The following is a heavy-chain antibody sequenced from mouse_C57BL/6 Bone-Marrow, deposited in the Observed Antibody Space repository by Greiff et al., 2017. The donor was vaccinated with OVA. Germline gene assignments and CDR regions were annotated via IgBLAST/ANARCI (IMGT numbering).Heavy chain of an antibody. CDR3: ARTLDY. CDR2: INPYNGGT. J-gene: IGHJ2*01. V-gene: IGHV1-19*01. Sequence: EVKLQESGPGLVKPGASVKMSCKASGYTFTDYYMNWVKQSHGKSLEWIGVINPYNGGTSYNQKFKGQATFTVDKSSSTAYMELNSLTSEDSVVYYGARTLDYWGQDTTLTLSS. CDR1: GYTFTDYY.